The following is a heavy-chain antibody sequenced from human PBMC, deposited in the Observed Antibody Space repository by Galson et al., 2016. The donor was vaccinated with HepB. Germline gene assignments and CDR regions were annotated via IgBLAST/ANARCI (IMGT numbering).Heavy chain of an antibody. D-gene: IGHD1-26*01. J-gene: IGHJ4*02. CDR2: ISTSGTYT. V-gene: IGHV3-11*06. CDR3: VRVGSSGNYYVSYFDY. Sequence: SLRLSCAASGFTFSDYYMTWIRQAPGKGLEWVSYISTSGTYTNYADSVKGRFTISRDNAKNSLYLQMNSLRAEDKAVYYCVRVGSSGNYYVSYFDYWGQGTLVTVSS. CDR1: GFTFSDYY.